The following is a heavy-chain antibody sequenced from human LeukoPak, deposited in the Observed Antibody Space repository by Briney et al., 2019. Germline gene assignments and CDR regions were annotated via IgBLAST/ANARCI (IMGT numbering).Heavy chain of an antibody. V-gene: IGHV4-39*01. Sequence: SETLSLTCTVSVGSISSSSYYWGWIRQPPGKGLEWIGSIYYSGSTYYNPSLKSRVTISVDTSKNQFSLKLSSVTAADTAVYYCASSAAVAGWGVFDYWGQGALVTVSS. CDR1: VGSISSSSYY. CDR2: IYYSGST. CDR3: ASSAAVAGWGVFDY. D-gene: IGHD6-19*01. J-gene: IGHJ4*02.